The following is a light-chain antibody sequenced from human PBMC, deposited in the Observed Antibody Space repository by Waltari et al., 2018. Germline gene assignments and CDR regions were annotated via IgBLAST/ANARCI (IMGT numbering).Light chain of an antibody. V-gene: IGLV3-21*02. CDR3: QLWDGSIDHYV. CDR1: NVGGKS. CDR2: DDG. J-gene: IGLJ1*01. Sequence: SYVLTQPPSVSVAPGQTARITCGENNVGGKSVHWYQQKPGQAPVLVVYDDGDRPSGIPERFSGSNSANTATLIISRVEAGDEADYYCQLWDGSIDHYVFGTGTKVTVL.